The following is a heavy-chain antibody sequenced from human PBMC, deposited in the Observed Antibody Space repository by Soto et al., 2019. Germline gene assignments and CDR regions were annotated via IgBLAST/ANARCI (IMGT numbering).Heavy chain of an antibody. CDR2: INHSGST. Sequence: QVQLQQWGAGLLKPSETLSLTCAVYGGSFSGYYWSWIRQPPGKGLEWIGEINHSGSTNYNPSLKSRGTISVDTSKNQFSLKLSPVTAADTAVYYCARGGTKLRFFTGPHYYYGMDVWGQGTTVTVSS. CDR3: ARGGTKLRFFTGPHYYYGMDV. V-gene: IGHV4-34*01. CDR1: GGSFSGYY. J-gene: IGHJ6*02. D-gene: IGHD3-3*01.